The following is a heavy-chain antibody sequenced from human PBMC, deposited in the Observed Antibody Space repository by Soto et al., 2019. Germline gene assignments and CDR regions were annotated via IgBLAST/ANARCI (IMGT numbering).Heavy chain of an antibody. V-gene: IGHV4-4*08. CDR1: GGFVTSDY. J-gene: IGHJ6*03. CDR3: ARGTYYFYMDV. Sequence: SETRSLTCSVCGGFVTSDYCTWIRQHPGKGLEWIGYVYTRGSTYYNPSLKSRVTISLDTSDNQFSLTLTSVSAADTAVYYCARGTYYFYMDVWGKGTTVTVSS. CDR2: VYTRGST.